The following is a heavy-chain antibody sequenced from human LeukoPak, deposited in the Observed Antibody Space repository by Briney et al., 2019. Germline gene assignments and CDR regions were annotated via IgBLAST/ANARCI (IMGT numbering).Heavy chain of an antibody. D-gene: IGHD6-13*01. CDR1: GYTFSIYN. CDR3: ARAGDSIAAAGTTMALYYFDY. Sequence: ASVKVSCKASGYTFSIYNMHWVRQAPGQGLEWMGIINPSGGTSYAQKLQGRITMTRDTSTSTLLMELSSLRSEDTAVYYCARAGDSIAAAGTTMALYYFDYWGQGTLVTVSS. J-gene: IGHJ4*02. V-gene: IGHV1-46*01. CDR2: INPSGGT.